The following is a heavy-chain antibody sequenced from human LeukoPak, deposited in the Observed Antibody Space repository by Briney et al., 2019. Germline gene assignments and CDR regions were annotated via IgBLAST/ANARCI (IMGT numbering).Heavy chain of an antibody. CDR1: GYTFTSYD. V-gene: IGHV1-8*01. Sequence: EASVKVSCKASGYTFTSYDINWVRQATGQGLEWMGWMNPNSGNTGYAQKFQGRVTVTRNTSISTAYMELSSLRSEDTAVYYCARGPRRVGSSWYNRLYWGQGTLVTVSS. CDR3: ARGPRRVGSSWYNRLY. J-gene: IGHJ4*02. CDR2: MNPNSGNT. D-gene: IGHD6-13*01.